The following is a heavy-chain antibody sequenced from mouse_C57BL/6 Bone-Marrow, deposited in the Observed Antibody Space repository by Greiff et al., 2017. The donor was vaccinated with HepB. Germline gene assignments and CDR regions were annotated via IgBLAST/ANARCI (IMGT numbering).Heavy chain of an antibody. CDR2: IRSKSNNYAT. D-gene: IGHD2-4*01. CDR3: VRHGGLRRGFDY. V-gene: IGHV10-1*01. Sequence: EVQRVESGGGLVQPKGSLKLSCAASGFSFNTYAMNWVRQAPGKGLECVARIRSKSNNYATYYADSVKDRFTISRDDSESMLYLQMNNLKTEDTAMYYCVRHGGLRRGFDYWGQGTTLTVSS. CDR1: GFSFNTYA. J-gene: IGHJ2*01.